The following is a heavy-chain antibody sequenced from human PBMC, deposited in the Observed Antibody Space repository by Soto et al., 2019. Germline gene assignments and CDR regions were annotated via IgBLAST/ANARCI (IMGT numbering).Heavy chain of an antibody. Sequence: QVQLQESGPGLVKPSQTLFLTCTVSGGSISSGTYYWSWIRQHPGKGLEWIGYISHSGSTYYNPSLASRISIAVDTSKNHFSLRLSSVTAADTAVYYCARDRNFFHSSGPDYWGLGTLVTVSS. CDR1: GGSISSGTYY. V-gene: IGHV4-31*03. CDR2: ISHSGST. D-gene: IGHD3-22*01. CDR3: ARDRNFFHSSGPDY. J-gene: IGHJ4*02.